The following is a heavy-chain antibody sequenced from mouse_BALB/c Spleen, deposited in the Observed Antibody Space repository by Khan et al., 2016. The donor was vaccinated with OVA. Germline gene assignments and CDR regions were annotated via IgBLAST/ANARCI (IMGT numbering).Heavy chain of an antibody. CDR1: GYTFTSYV. V-gene: IGHV1S136*01. J-gene: IGHJ2*01. D-gene: IGHD2-14*01. Sequence: VQLQQSGPELVKPGASVKMSCEASGYTFTSYVIHWLKQKPGQGLEWIGDIYPFNDDTKYNETFKGKATLTSDTSSSTAYMELRSLTSEDSAVYYCAKNYRYDVYFDYWGQGTTLTVSS. CDR2: IYPFNDDT. CDR3: AKNYRYDVYFDY.